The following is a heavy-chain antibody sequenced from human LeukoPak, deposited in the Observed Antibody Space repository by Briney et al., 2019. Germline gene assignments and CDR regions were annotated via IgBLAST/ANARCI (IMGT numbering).Heavy chain of an antibody. CDR3: AGTTHSSSWYYYYYMDV. J-gene: IGHJ6*03. D-gene: IGHD6-13*01. CDR1: GGSISSYY. V-gene: IGHV4-4*09. Sequence: SETLSLTCTVSGGSISSYYWSWIRQPPGKGLEWIGYIYTSGSTNYNPSLKSRVTISVDTSKNQFSLKLCSVTAADTAVYYCAGTTHSSSWYYYYYMDVWGKGTTVTVSS. CDR2: IYTSGST.